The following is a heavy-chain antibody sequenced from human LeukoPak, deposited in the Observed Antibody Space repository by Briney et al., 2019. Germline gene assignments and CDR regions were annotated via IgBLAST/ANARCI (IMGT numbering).Heavy chain of an antibody. CDR1: GFTFSSYA. CDR2: ISYDGSNK. CDR3: ARQGRAYYYDSSGQYYFDY. Sequence: GRSLRLSCAASGFTFSSYAMHWVRQAPGKGLEWVAVISYDGSNKYYADSVKGRFTISRDNSKNTLYLQMNSLRAEDTAVYYCARQGRAYYYDSSGQYYFDYWGQGTLVTVSS. J-gene: IGHJ4*02. D-gene: IGHD3-22*01. V-gene: IGHV3-30-3*01.